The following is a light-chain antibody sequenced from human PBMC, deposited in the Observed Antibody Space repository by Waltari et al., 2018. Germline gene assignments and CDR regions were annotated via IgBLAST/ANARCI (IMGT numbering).Light chain of an antibody. V-gene: IGKV1-8*01. CDR1: QGISSY. J-gene: IGKJ4*01. CDR3: QQYYSYPLG. Sequence: AIRMTQSPSSLSASTGDRVTITCRASQGISSYLAWYQQKPGKAPKLLIYAASTSQSGVPSRFSGSGSGTDFTLTISCLQSEDFATYYCQQYYSYPLGFGGGTKVEIK. CDR2: AAS.